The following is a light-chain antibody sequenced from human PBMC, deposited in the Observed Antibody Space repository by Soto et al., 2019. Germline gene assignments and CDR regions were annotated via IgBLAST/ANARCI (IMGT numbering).Light chain of an antibody. CDR1: SSDVGGYNY. Sequence: QSALTQPASVSGSPGQSITISCTGTSSDVGGYNYVSWYQQHPGKAPKLIIYEVANRPPGVSSRFSGSKSGNTASLTISGLQAEDEADHYCISYTRGGPLVFGGGTKLTVL. V-gene: IGLV2-14*01. J-gene: IGLJ3*02. CDR2: EVA. CDR3: ISYTRGGPLV.